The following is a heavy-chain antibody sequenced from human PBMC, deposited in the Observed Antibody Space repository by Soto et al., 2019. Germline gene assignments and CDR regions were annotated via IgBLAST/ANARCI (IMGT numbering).Heavy chain of an antibody. CDR3: ARAYIWGSYLYLFDY. Sequence: ASVKVSCKASGYTFTSYAMHWVRQAPGQRLEWMGWINAGNGNTKYSQKFQGRVTITRDTSASTAYMELSSLRSEDTAVYYCARAYIWGSYLYLFDYWGQGTLVTVSS. CDR2: INAGNGNT. D-gene: IGHD3-16*02. CDR1: GYTFTSYA. V-gene: IGHV1-3*01. J-gene: IGHJ4*02.